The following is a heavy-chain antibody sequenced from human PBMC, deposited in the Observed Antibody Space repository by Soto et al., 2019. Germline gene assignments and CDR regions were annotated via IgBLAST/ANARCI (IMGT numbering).Heavy chain of an antibody. J-gene: IGHJ6*02. CDR3: ARAVRRTYYYGMDV. Sequence: PGGSLRLSCAASGFTFSSYDMHWVRQATGKGLEWVSAIGTAGDTYYPGSVKGRFTISRENAKNSLYLQMNSLRAGDTAVYYYARAVRRTYYYGMDVWGQGTTVTVSS. V-gene: IGHV3-13*01. CDR2: IGTAGDT. CDR1: GFTFSSYD.